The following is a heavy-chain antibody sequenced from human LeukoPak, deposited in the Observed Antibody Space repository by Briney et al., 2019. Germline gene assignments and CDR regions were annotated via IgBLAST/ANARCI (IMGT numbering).Heavy chain of an antibody. CDR1: GGSISSSSYY. CDR3: ARRRRGSGSDY. J-gene: IGHJ4*02. V-gene: IGHV4-39*01. CDR2: IYYSGST. D-gene: IGHD3-3*01. Sequence: KASETLSLTCTVSGGSISSSSYYWGWIRQPSGKGLEWIGSIYYSGSTYYNASLKSRVTISVDTSKNQFSLKLSSVTAADTAVYYCARRRRGSGSDYGDPENRVT.